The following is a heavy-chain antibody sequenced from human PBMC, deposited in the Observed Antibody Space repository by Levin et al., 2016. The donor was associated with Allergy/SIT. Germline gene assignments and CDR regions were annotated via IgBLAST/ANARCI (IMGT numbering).Heavy chain of an antibody. V-gene: IGHV1-24*01. CDR3: AAAVTTIRGITVHAFDI. D-gene: IGHD3-10*01. CDR2: FDPEEGEI. CDR1: GHTLSELP. Sequence: ASVKVSCKVSGHTLSELPMHWVRQAPGKGLEWLGGFDPEEGEILYAQKFRGRITLTEDTSTNTAYMELSSLRSEDTAVYYCAAAVTTIRGITVHAFDIWGQGTLVTVSS. J-gene: IGHJ3*02.